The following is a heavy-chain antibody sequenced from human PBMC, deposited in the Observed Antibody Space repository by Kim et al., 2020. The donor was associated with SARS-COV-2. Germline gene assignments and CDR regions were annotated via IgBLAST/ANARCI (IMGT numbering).Heavy chain of an antibody. CDR3: AKREGYYYDSSGSRDAFDI. Sequence: GGSLRLSCAASGFTFSSYAMSWVRQAPGKGLEWVSAISGSGGSTYYADSVKGRFTISRDNSKNTLYLQMNSLRAEDTAVYYCAKREGYYYDSSGSRDAFDIWGQGTMVTVSS. V-gene: IGHV3-23*01. D-gene: IGHD3-22*01. CDR1: GFTFSSYA. J-gene: IGHJ3*02. CDR2: ISGSGGST.